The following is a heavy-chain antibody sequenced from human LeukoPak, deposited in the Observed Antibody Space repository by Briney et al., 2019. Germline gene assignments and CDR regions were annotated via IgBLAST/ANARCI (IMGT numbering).Heavy chain of an antibody. CDR2: IDWDDDK. V-gene: IGHV2-70*11. Sequence: SGATLVNPTETLTLTCTVSGFSLSTNRMSVSWIRQPPGQALEWLARIDWDDDKYYSTSLKTRLTISKDTSKNQVVLTMTNMDPVDTATYYCARIRHTSSWYDAFDIWGQATMVTVSS. D-gene: IGHD6-13*01. CDR1: GFSLSTNRMS. J-gene: IGHJ3*02. CDR3: ARIRHTSSWYDAFDI.